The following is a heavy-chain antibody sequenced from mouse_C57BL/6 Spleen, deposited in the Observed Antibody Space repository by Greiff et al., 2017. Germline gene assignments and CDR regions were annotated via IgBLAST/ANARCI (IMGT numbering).Heavy chain of an antibody. CDR2: IYPGDGDT. J-gene: IGHJ3*01. Sequence: VQLQQSGPELVKPGASVKISCKASGYAFSSSWMNWVKQRPGKGLEWIGRIYPGDGDTNYNGKFKGKATLTADKSSSTAYMQLSSLTSEDSAVYFCVYYGGIAYWGQGTLVTVSA. D-gene: IGHD1-1*01. CDR3: VYYGGIAY. V-gene: IGHV1-82*01. CDR1: GYAFSSSW.